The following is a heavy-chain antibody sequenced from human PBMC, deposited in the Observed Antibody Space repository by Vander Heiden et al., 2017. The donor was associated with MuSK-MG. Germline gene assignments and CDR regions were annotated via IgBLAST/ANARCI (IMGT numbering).Heavy chain of an antibody. D-gene: IGHD3-9*01. CDR1: GLSFSDYW. J-gene: IGHJ3*01. CDR2: IYTDGSNT. Sequence: EVRLVESGGGLVQPGGSLRLSCGVSGLSFSDYWMHWVRQAPGKGLEWVSRIYTDGSNTTYADSVKGRFTISRDNAKNTLFLQMHSLTPDDTAVYFCAREGLYSAEYFGALDVWGQGTLVTVS. CDR3: AREGLYSAEYFGALDV. V-gene: IGHV3-74*01.